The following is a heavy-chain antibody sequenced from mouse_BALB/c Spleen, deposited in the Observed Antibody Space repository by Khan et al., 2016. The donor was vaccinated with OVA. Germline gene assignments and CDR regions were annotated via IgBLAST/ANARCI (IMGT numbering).Heavy chain of an antibody. CDR2: FNPNNGGT. V-gene: IGHV1-22*01. CDR1: GYTFTEYT. J-gene: IGHJ1*01. D-gene: IGHD1-2*01. Sequence: VQLKQSGPELVKPGASVKISCKTSGYTFTEYTMHWVKQSHGKSLEWIGRFNPNNGGTSYNQKFKGKATLTVDKSSSTAYMELRSLTSEDSAVYYCARRDYDGYYWFFDVWGAGTTVTVSS. CDR3: ARRDYDGYYWFFDV.